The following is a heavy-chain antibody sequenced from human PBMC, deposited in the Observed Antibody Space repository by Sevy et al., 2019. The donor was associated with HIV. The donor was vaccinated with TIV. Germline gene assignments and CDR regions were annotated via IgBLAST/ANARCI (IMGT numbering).Heavy chain of an antibody. D-gene: IGHD5-18*01. CDR3: AKGGRSYGDSYFDH. CDR2: IYYSGST. J-gene: IGHJ4*02. Sequence: SETLSLTCSVSGGSISGNFWTWIRQPPGKGLEWIGYIYYSGSTNSNPSLKSRVSISLDTSKNQFSLRLNSVTAADTAVYYCAKGGRSYGDSYFDHWGQGTLVTVSS. CDR1: GGSISGNF. V-gene: IGHV4-59*01.